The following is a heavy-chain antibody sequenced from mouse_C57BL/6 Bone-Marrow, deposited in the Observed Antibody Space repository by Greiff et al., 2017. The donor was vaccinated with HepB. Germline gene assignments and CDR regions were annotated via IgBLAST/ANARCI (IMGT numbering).Heavy chain of an antibody. CDR3: ARDGYYGSY. J-gene: IGHJ3*01. D-gene: IGHD1-1*01. CDR2: ISYDGSN. Sequence: EVKLQESGPGLVKPSQSLSLTCSVTGYSITSGYYWNWIRQFPGNKLEWMGYISYDGSNNYNPSLKNRISITRDTSKNQFFLKLNSVTTEDTATYYCARDGYYGSYWGQGTLVTVSA. CDR1: GYSITSGYY. V-gene: IGHV3-6*01.